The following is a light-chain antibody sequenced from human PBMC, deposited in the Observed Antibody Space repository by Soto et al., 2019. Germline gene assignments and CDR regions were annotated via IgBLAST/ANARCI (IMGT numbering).Light chain of an antibody. J-gene: IGLJ3*02. CDR2: ANN. Sequence: QSVLTQPPSASGTPGQRVTISCSGSNSNIGSNTVNCYQQLPGTAPKLLIYANNQRPSGVPDRFSGSKSGTSASLAISGLQSEDEADYYCAAWDDSLFGWVFGGGTKLTVL. CDR1: NSNIGSNT. CDR3: AAWDDSLFGWV. V-gene: IGLV1-44*01.